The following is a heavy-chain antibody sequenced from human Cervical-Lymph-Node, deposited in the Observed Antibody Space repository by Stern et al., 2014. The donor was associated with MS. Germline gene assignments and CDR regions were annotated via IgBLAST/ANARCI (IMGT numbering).Heavy chain of an antibody. CDR3: ARDTSSPERSDW. V-gene: IGHV3-53*01. J-gene: IGHJ4*02. CDR2: ITNVGSS. D-gene: IGHD1-1*01. CDR1: GFTVSRDY. Sequence: EVQLVEDGGGVIQPGGSLRLSCTASGFTVSRDYMTWVRQAPGKGLEWVSLITNVGSSFYTDSVKGRFTISRDDSKNTVYLHMTSLRAEDTAMYYCARDTSSPERSDWWGQGTLVTVSS.